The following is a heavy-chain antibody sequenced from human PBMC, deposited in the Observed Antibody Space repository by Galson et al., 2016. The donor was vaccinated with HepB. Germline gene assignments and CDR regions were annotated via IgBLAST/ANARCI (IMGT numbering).Heavy chain of an antibody. J-gene: IGHJ3*02. CDR3: ARDGYTSGWQGAFEI. V-gene: IGHV6-1*01. D-gene: IGHD6-19*01. Sequence: CAISGDSVSGTTIAWNWIRHSPSRGLEWLGRTYYRSKWYYDYAGSVKSRITIKPDTSRNQFSLQLNSVTPEDTAVYYCARDGYTSGWQGAFEIWGQGTMVTVSS. CDR2: TYYRSKWYY. CDR1: GDSVSGTTIA.